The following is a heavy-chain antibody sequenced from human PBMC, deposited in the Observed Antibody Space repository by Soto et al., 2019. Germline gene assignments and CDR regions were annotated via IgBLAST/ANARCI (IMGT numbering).Heavy chain of an antibody. CDR3: ASQPHWARPFES. J-gene: IGHJ4*02. CDR2: ISTSGSHI. Sequence: PWWSLRLSCSGSVFLCRNYEMNWFRQAPGKGLEWLSHISTSGSHISDADSVKGRFTISRDNTKHTLYLQMNSLRAEDTAVYYCASQPHWARPFESWGQGTLVTVSS. CDR1: VFLCRNYE. D-gene: IGHD7-27*01. V-gene: IGHV3-48*03.